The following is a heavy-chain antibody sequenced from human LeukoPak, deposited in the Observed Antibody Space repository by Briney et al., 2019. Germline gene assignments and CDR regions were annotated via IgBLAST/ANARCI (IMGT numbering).Heavy chain of an antibody. V-gene: IGHV3-23*01. CDR1: GFTFSSYA. Sequence: GGSLRLSCAASGFTFSSYAMRWVRRAPGKGLEGVSAISGSGGSTYYADSVKGRFTISRDNSKNTLYLQMNSLRAEDTAVYYCAKDLLRRLQSYYFDYWGQGTLVTVSS. J-gene: IGHJ4*02. D-gene: IGHD6-25*01. CDR3: AKDLLRRLQSYYFDY. CDR2: ISGSGGST.